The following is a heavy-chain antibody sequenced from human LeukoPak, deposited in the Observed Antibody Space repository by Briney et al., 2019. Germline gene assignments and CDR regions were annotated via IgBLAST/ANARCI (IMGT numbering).Heavy chain of an antibody. D-gene: IGHD3-22*01. Sequence: SVKVSCKASGGTFSSYAISWVRQAPGQGLEWMGRIIPIFGTANYAQKFQGRVTITADKSTSTAYMELSSLRSEDTAVYYCASYDSSGSNFDYWRRGALVTVSS. V-gene: IGHV1-69*06. CDR1: GGTFSSYA. J-gene: IGHJ4*02. CDR2: IIPIFGTA. CDR3: ASYDSSGSNFDY.